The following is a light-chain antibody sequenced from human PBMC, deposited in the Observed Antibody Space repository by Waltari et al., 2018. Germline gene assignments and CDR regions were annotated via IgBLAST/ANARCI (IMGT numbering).Light chain of an antibody. V-gene: IGKV1-39*01. CDR2: AAS. Sequence: DIQMTQSPSSLSASVGDRVPIHCRASQSISTYLNWYQQKPGKAPKLLIFAASSLQSGVPSRFSGSGSGTDFTLTIRSLQPEDFATYYCQQTYNSPPWTFGQGTKVEIK. CDR1: QSISTY. CDR3: QQTYNSPPWT. J-gene: IGKJ1*01.